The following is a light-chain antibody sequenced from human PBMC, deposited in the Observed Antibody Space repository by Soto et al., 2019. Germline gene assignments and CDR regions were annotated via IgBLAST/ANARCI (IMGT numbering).Light chain of an antibody. CDR1: SSNIGTNA. CDR2: NNN. Sequence: QSVLTQPPSASGTPGQRVTISCSGGSSNIGTNAVNWYQPLPGTAPKLLIYNNNQRPSGVPDRFSGSKSGTSASLAISGLQFEDEADYYCAAWDDSLNGYVFGTGTKVTVL. V-gene: IGLV1-44*01. J-gene: IGLJ1*01. CDR3: AAWDDSLNGYV.